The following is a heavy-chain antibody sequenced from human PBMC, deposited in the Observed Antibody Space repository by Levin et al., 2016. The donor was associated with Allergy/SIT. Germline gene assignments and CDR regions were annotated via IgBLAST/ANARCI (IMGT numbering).Heavy chain of an antibody. J-gene: IGHJ6*02. CDR2: ISNSGITK. CDR3: ARKLGYCDGTTCLYYHGMDV. Sequence: GESLKISCAASGFTFSSYEMNWVRQAPGRGLEWISYISNSGITKDYVDSVKGRFTISRDNAKKSLYLQMNSLRVEDTAVYYCARKLGYCDGTTCLYYHGMDVWGQGITVTVSS. CDR1: GFTFSSYE. D-gene: IGHD2-2*01. V-gene: IGHV3-48*03.